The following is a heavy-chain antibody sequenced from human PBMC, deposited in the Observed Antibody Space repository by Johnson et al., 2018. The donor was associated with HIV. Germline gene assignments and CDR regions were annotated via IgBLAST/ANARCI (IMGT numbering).Heavy chain of an antibody. CDR1: GFTFSSYA. Sequence: QVQLVESGGGVVQPGRSLRLSCAASGFTFSSYAMHWVRQAPGKGLEWVAVISYDGSNKYYADSVKGRFTISRDNSKNTLYRQMNSLRAEDTALYYCARAFLSHYYDSSGPVDIWCQGTMVTVSS. V-gene: IGHV3-30*04. CDR3: ARAFLSHYYDSSGPVDI. CDR2: ISYDGSNK. J-gene: IGHJ3*02. D-gene: IGHD3-22*01.